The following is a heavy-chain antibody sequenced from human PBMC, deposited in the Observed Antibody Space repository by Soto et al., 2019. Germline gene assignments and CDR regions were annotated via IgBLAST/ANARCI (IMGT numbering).Heavy chain of an antibody. Sequence: QITLTESGPTLAKPKQTLTLTCTFSGFSLSTNGVGVGWIRQPPGKALEWLALIFWDDDKHYSPSLMNRLTITKDTSKNQVVLTMTNMDPVDTATYYCAHSAQWTDYFDYWGQGTLVTVSS. D-gene: IGHD6-19*01. CDR2: IFWDDDK. V-gene: IGHV2-5*02. CDR3: AHSAQWTDYFDY. J-gene: IGHJ4*02. CDR1: GFSLSTNGVG.